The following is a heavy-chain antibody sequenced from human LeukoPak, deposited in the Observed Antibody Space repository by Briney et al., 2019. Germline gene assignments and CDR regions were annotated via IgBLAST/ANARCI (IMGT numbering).Heavy chain of an antibody. CDR1: GFSFSSYS. CDR2: ISSSSSYI. D-gene: IGHD2-15*01. J-gene: IGHJ4*02. V-gene: IGHV3-21*01. Sequence: GGALRLSCAVSGFSFSSYSMNWVRQAPGKGLEWVSSISSSSSYIYYADSVKGRFTISRDNAKKSLYVQMNSLRAEDTAAYYCARSRGYYCSAGSCYYPFDYWGQGTLVTVSS. CDR3: ARSRGYYCSAGSCYYPFDY.